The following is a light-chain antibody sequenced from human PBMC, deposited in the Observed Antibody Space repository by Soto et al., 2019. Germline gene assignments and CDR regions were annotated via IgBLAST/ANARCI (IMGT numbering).Light chain of an antibody. Sequence: QSVLTQPRSVSGSPGQSVTISCTGTSSDVGGYNYVSWYQQHPGKAPKLMIYDVSTRPSGVPDRFSGSKSGNTASLTNSGIQAEDEADYDCCSYAGSYTYVFGTVTTLTVL. J-gene: IGLJ1*01. CDR3: CSYAGSYTYV. CDR2: DVS. V-gene: IGLV2-11*01. CDR1: SSDVGGYNY.